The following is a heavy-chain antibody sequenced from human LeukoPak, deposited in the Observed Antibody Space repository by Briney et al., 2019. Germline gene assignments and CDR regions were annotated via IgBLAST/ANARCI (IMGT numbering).Heavy chain of an antibody. J-gene: IGHJ6*02. D-gene: IGHD6-13*01. CDR1: GFKFSDHY. Sequence: GGSLRLSCAASGFKFSDHYIDWVRQAPGKGLEWVGRSRNKASSYTTEYAASVEGRFTISRDVSESSLYLQMNSLRAEDTAVYYCARDFEQQSYYYYYGMDVWGQGTTVTVSS. V-gene: IGHV3-72*01. CDR3: ARDFEQQSYYYYYGMDV. CDR2: SRNKASSYTT.